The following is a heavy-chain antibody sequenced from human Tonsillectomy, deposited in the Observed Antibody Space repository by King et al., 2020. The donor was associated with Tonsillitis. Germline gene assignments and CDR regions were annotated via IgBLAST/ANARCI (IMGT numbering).Heavy chain of an antibody. D-gene: IGHD4-23*01. CDR2: ISGSGGST. Sequence: VQLVESGGGLVQPGGSLRLSCAASGFTFSSYAMSWVRQAPGKGLEWVSAISGSGGSTYYADSVKGRFSISRDNSKNTLYLQMNSLRAEDTAVYYCAKYWGTRGVNRDELLYWGQGTLVSVSS. J-gene: IGHJ4*02. CDR1: GFTFSSYA. CDR3: AKYWGTRGVNRDELLY. V-gene: IGHV3-23*04.